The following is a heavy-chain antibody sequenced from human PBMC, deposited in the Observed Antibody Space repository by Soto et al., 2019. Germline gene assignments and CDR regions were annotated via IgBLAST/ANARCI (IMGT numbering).Heavy chain of an antibody. J-gene: IGHJ6*02. D-gene: IGHD6-13*01. CDR3: VRDDPLSPAAGHPSYEYYNGMDV. Sequence: QVQLVESGGGVVQAGGSLRLSCAASGFTFSSYDMHWVRQAPGKGLEGVAVISNDGSNKYYSDSVKGRFTIPRDNYKNKLYVVINSLRAEDTAVYYCVRDDPLSPAAGHPSYEYYNGMDVWGQGTTVTVSS. CDR2: ISNDGSNK. CDR1: GFTFSSYD. V-gene: IGHV3-30-3*01.